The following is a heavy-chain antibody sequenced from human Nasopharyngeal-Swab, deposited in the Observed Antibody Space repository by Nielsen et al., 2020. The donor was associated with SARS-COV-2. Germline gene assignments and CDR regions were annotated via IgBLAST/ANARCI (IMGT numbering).Heavy chain of an antibody. V-gene: IGHV1-2*04. CDR3: ARDSSDPYGMDV. J-gene: IGHJ6*02. Sequence: SVTVSCMASGYTFTGYYMHWLRQAPGQGLEWMGWINPNSCGTNYAQKFQGWVTMTRDTSISTAYMELSRLRSDDTAVYYCARDSSDPYGMDVWGQGTTVTVSS. D-gene: IGHD6-19*01. CDR1: GYTFTGYY. CDR2: INPNSCGT.